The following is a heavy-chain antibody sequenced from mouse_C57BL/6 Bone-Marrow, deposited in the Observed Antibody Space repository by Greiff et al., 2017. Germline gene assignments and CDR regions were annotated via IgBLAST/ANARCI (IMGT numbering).Heavy chain of an antibody. CDR1: GYTFTSYW. CDR3: ARSGPLGRSFDY. J-gene: IGHJ2*01. Sequence: QVQLQQPGAELVKPGASVKMSCKASGYTFTSYWITWVKQRPGQGLEWIGDIYPTSGRTNYNGKFKSKAILTVDTSSNTAYMQLSSLTSEDSAVFYCARSGPLGRSFDYWGQGTTRTASS. CDR2: IYPTSGRT. V-gene: IGHV1-55*01. D-gene: IGHD4-1*01.